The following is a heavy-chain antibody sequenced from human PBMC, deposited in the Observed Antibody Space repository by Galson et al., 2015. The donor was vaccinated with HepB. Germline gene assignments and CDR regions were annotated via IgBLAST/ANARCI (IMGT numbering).Heavy chain of an antibody. V-gene: IGHV4-34*01. J-gene: IGHJ6*02. CDR1: GGSFSGYY. CDR2: INHSGST. D-gene: IGHD6-13*01. CDR3: ARVRVAAAGTAQYYYYYYGMDV. Sequence: SETLSLTCAVYGGSFSGYYWSWIRQPPGKGLEWIGEINHSGSTNYNPSLKSRVTISVDTSKNQFSLKLSSVTAADTAVYYCARVRVAAAGTAQYYYYYYGMDVWGQGTTVTVSS.